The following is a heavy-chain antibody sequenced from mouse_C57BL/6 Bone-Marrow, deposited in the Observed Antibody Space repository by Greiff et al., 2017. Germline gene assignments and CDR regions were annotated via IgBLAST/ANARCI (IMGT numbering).Heavy chain of an antibody. Sequence: QVQLQQSGAELVKPGASVKMSCKASGYTFTSYWITWVKQRPGQGLEWIGYIYPGSGSTNYNEKFKSKATLTVDTSSSTAYMQLSSLTSADSAVYYCARGEYGSSLGYWYFGVWGTGTTVTVSS. CDR1: GYTFTSYW. D-gene: IGHD1-1*01. J-gene: IGHJ1*03. V-gene: IGHV1-55*01. CDR3: ARGEYGSSLGYWYFGV. CDR2: IYPGSGST.